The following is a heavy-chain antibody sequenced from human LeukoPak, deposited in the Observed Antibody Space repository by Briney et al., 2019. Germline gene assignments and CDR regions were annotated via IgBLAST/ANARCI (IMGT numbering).Heavy chain of an antibody. D-gene: IGHD3-16*01. CDR1: GFTFSSYA. J-gene: IGHJ4*02. CDR3: AKDYLVYDYVWGSPSANY. V-gene: IGHV3-23*01. CDR2: ISGSGGST. Sequence: PGGSLRLSCAASGFTFSSYAMSWVRQAPGKGLEWVSAISGSGGSTYYADSVKGRFTISRDNSKNTLYLQMNSLRAEDTAVYYCAKDYLVYDYVWGSPSANYWGQGTLVTVSS.